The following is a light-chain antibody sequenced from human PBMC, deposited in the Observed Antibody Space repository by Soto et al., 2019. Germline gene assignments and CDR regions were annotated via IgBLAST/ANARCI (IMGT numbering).Light chain of an antibody. CDR1: SSDVGGYNY. J-gene: IGLJ1*01. CDR3: SLYTSINTYV. V-gene: IGLV2-14*01. Sequence: QSVLTQPRSVSGSPGQSVTISCTGTSSDVGGYNYVSWYQQHPGKAPKLMIYEVSNRPSGVSNRFSGSKSGNTASLTISGLQAEDEADYYCSLYTSINTYVFGTGTKVTVL. CDR2: EVS.